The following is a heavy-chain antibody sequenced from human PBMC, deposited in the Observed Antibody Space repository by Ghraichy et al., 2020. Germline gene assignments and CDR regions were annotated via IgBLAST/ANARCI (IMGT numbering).Heavy chain of an antibody. CDR1: GFTFSSYG. V-gene: IGHV3-33*01. D-gene: IGHD6-19*01. CDR3: AREDYSSGWHHYFDY. J-gene: IGHJ4*02. CDR2: IWYDGSNK. Sequence: GGSLRLSCAASGFTFSSYGMHWVRQAPGKGLEWVAVIWYDGSNKYYADSVKGRFTISRDNSKNTLYLQMNSLRAEDTAVYYCAREDYSSGWHHYFDYWGQGTLVTVSS.